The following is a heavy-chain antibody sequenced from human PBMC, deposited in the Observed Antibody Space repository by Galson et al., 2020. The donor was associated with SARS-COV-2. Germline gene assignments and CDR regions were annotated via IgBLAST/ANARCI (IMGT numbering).Heavy chain of an antibody. J-gene: IGHJ5*01. CDR1: GASISSHY. D-gene: IGHD2-15*01. CDR3: ARDGGYCTGGSCRGERFDS. V-gene: IGHV4-4*07. Sequence: ASETLSLTCSVSGASISSHYWSWIRQSAGKGLEWIGRIYSSGSTAYNPSLRSRVTLSVDTSKRQFSLKLSSVTAADTAVYYWARDGGYCTGGSCRGERFDSWGQGTLVTVSS. CDR2: IYSSGST.